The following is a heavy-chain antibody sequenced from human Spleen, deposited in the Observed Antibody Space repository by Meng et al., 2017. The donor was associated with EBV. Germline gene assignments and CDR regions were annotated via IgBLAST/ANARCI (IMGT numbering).Heavy chain of an antibody. Sequence: QGQVGEFGGGLVKPGGCLRLSCTSSRFTFNDYYMSGIRQAPGKGLEWVSYISISGTTIYYADSVKGRFTVSRDNAKNSLYLQMNSLRAEDTAVYYCAPANSAAFDIWGRGTMVTVSS. V-gene: IGHV3-11*01. J-gene: IGHJ3*02. CDR1: RFTFNDYY. CDR2: ISISGTTI. D-gene: IGHD3-10*01. CDR3: APANSAAFDI.